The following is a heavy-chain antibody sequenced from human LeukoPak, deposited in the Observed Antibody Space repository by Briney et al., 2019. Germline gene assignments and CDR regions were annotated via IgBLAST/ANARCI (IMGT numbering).Heavy chain of an antibody. CDR2: IYYDGST. V-gene: IGHV4-59*01. D-gene: IGHD1-20*01. CDR3: ARGYNWNYVGY. J-gene: IGHJ4*02. Sequence: SETLSLTCTVSGGSITSYYWNWIRQPPGKGLEWIGYIYYDGSTNYNPSLKSRVTMSVDTSRNQFSLKLTSATAADTAVYYCARGYNWNYVGYWGQGILVTVFS. CDR1: GGSITSYY.